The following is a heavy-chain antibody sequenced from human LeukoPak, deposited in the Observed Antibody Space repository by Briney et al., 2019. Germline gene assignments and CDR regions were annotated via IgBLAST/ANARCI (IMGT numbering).Heavy chain of an antibody. CDR3: ARGGSLYCRTGGCGSAIDY. CDR2: VNGDGSRT. CDR1: GFTFSSYW. V-gene: IGHV3-74*01. J-gene: IGHJ4*02. Sequence: GGSLRLSCAASGFTFSSYWMHWVRQAPGKGLVWVSRVNGDGSRTNYADSVKGRFTISRDNAKNTLYLQVNSPRAEDTAVYYCARGGSLYCRTGGCGSAIDYWGQGTLVTVSS. D-gene: IGHD2-15*01.